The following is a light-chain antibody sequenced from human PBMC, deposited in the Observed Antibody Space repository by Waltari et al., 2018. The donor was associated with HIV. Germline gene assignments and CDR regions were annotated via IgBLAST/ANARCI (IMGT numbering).Light chain of an antibody. CDR3: SAYAGSSNVL. Sequence: QSALTQPPSASGSPGQSVTISCTGTSSDVGGSNYVPWYQQHPGKAPKLMIYEVSTRPSGVPDRFSGSKSGNTASLTVSGLQVEDEADYYCSAYAGSSNVLFGGGTKLTVL. J-gene: IGLJ2*01. CDR1: SSDVGGSNY. V-gene: IGLV2-8*01. CDR2: EVS.